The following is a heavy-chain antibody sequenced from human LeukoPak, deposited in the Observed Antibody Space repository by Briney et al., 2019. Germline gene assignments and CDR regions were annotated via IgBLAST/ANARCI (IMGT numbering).Heavy chain of an antibody. CDR2: IIPIFGTA. CDR1: GGTFSSYA. J-gene: IGHJ4*02. D-gene: IGHD4-17*01. V-gene: IGHV1-69*01. CDR3: ARLYDGDYGVCFDY. Sequence: SVKVSCKAFGGTFSSYAISWVRQAPGQGLEWMGGIIPIFGTANYAQKFQGRVTITADESTSTAYMELSSLRSDDTAVYYCARLYDGDYGVCFDYWGQGTLVTVSS.